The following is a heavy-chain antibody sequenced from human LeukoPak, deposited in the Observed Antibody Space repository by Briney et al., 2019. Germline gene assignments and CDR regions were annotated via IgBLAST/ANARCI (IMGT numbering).Heavy chain of an antibody. D-gene: IGHD3-10*01. CDR1: GYSISISYY. CDR2: IYHSGST. V-gene: IGHV4-38-2*02. J-gene: IGHJ4*02. CDR3: ARAWFGELSHFDY. Sequence: KSSETLSLTCTVSGYSISISYYWGWIRQPPGKGLEWIGNIYHSGSTYYNPSLKSRVTIPIDTSKNQFSLKLSSVTAADTAVYYCARAWFGELSHFDYWGQGTLATVSS.